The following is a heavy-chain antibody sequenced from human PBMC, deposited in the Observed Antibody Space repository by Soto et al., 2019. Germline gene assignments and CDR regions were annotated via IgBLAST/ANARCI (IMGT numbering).Heavy chain of an antibody. J-gene: IGHJ4*02. CDR3: GHRLTNYYGSGSPILN. Sequence: VSGPTLVNPTQTLTLTCTFSGFSLSTTGVGVGWIRQPPGKALEWLALIYLDDDKRYNPSLKSRLTITKDTSKNQVVLTMTNMDPVDTATYYCGHRLTNYYGSGSPILNWGQGTLVTVSS. D-gene: IGHD3-10*01. CDR1: GFSLSTTGVG. V-gene: IGHV2-5*02. CDR2: IYLDDDK.